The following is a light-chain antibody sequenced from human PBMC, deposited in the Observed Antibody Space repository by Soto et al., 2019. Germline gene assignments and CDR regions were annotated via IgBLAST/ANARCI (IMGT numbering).Light chain of an antibody. Sequence: DIQMTQSPSTLSGSVGDRVTITCRASQTISSWLAWYHQKPGKAPKLLIYKASTLKSGVPSRFSGSGSGTDFTLTTSSLQPADVATYYHQQLERYPSTFGGGTKVDIK. V-gene: IGKV1-5*03. J-gene: IGKJ4*01. CDR3: QQLERYPST. CDR1: QTISSW. CDR2: KAS.